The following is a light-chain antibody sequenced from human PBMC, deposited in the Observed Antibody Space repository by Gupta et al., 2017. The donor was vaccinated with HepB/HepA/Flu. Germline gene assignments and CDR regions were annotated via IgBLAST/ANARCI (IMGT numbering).Light chain of an antibody. CDR1: QSVSSNY. CDR3: QQYGSSPRFT. CDR2: GAS. Sequence: EIVLTQSPGTLSLFPGERATLSCRASQSVSSNYLAWYQQKPGQAPRLLIYGASSRAPGIPDRFSGSGSGTDFTLTISRLEPEDFAVYYCQQYGSSPRFTFGPGTKVDIK. V-gene: IGKV3-20*01. J-gene: IGKJ3*01.